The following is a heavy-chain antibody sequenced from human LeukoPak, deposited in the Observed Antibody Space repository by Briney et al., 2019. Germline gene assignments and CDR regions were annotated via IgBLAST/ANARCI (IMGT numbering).Heavy chain of an antibody. CDR2: INHSGST. CDR3: ARTDSSSPDVAWFDP. Sequence: SETLSLTCAVYGGSFSGYYWSWIRQPPGKGLEWIGEINHSGSTNYNPSLKSRVTISVDTSKNQFSLKLSSVTAADTAVYYCARTDSSSPDVAWFDPWGQGTLVTVSS. J-gene: IGHJ5*02. CDR1: GGSFSGYY. D-gene: IGHD6-6*01. V-gene: IGHV4-34*01.